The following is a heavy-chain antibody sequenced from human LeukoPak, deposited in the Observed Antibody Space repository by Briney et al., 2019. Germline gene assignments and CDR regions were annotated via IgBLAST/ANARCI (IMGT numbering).Heavy chain of an antibody. V-gene: IGHV4-34*01. CDR3: ARERTVTIFGVDNDAFDI. J-gene: IGHJ3*02. CDR2: INHSGST. Sequence: SETLSLTCAVYGGSFSGYHWSWIRQPPGKGLEWIGEINHSGSTNYNPSLKSRVTISVDTSKNQFSLKLSSVTAADTAVYYCARERTVTIFGVDNDAFDIWGQGTMVTVSS. D-gene: IGHD3-3*01. CDR1: GGSFSGYH.